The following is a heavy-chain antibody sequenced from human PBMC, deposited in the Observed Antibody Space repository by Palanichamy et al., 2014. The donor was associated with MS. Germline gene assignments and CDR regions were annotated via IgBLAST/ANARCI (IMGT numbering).Heavy chain of an antibody. CDR2: INSAVGST. J-gene: IGHJ6*02. D-gene: IGHD6-19*01. CDR1: GYIFTNYY. CDR3: AIGRQWVMPYYYDMDV. Sequence: QAQLVQSGAEVKKPGASVNLSCKASGYIFTNYYVHWVRQAPGQGLEWMGIINSAVGSTAYAQKFQGRVTMTRDTSTSTVSMELTSLKSEDAAVYYCAIGRQWVMPYYYDMDVWGQGTTVAVSS. V-gene: IGHV1-46*01.